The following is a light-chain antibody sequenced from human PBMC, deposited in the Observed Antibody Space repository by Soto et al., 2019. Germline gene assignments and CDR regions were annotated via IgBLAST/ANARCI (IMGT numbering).Light chain of an antibody. CDR1: QSVSNN. J-gene: IGKJ4*01. CDR3: QQYNNWPPT. Sequence: EIVMTQSPVTLSVSPGERATLSCRASQSVSNNLAWYQQKPGQAPRLLIYGASTGATGIPTRFSGSGSGTEFTLTISSLQSEDFAVYYCQQYNNWPPTFGGGTKVDTK. CDR2: GAS. V-gene: IGKV3-15*01.